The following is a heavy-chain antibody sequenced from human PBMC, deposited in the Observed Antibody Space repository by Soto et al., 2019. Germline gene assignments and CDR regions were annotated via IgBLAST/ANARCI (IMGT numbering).Heavy chain of an antibody. CDR2: IFPGDSET. D-gene: IGHD3-3*01. V-gene: IGHV5-51*01. J-gene: IGHJ6*02. Sequence: GGALEISRKGSGYRFSNYWNGWVCQLPGNGLEWLGIIFPGDSETRYRPSFQGHVTISADKSISTAYLQWSSLKASDTAMYYCARQDDSGVDGWGQGTTVTVAS. CDR1: GYRFSNYW. CDR3: ARQDDSGVDG.